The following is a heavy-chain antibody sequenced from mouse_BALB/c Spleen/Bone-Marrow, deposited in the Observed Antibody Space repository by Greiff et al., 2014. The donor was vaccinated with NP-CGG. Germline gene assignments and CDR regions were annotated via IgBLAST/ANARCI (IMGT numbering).Heavy chain of an antibody. Sequence: EVQLVESGGGLVQPGGSLKLSCAASGFTFSSYGMSWVRQTPDKRLELVATINSNGGSTYYPDSVKGGFTISRDNAKNTLYLQMSSLKSEDTAMYYCARDPLYYYAWGQGTLVTVSA. CDR3: ARDPLYYYA. CDR2: INSNGGST. D-gene: IGHD1-1*01. CDR1: GFTFSSYG. V-gene: IGHV5-6-3*01. J-gene: IGHJ3*01.